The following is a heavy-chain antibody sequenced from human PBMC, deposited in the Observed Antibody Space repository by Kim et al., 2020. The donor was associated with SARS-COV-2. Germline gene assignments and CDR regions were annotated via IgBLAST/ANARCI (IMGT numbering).Heavy chain of an antibody. D-gene: IGHD3-3*01. CDR3: ARSSPAIVGAEDYGMDV. Sequence: VKGPFTISRDNSKNTLYLQMTSLRAEDTAVYYCARSSPAIVGAEDYGMDVWGQGTTVTVSS. V-gene: IGHV3-30*07. J-gene: IGHJ6*02.